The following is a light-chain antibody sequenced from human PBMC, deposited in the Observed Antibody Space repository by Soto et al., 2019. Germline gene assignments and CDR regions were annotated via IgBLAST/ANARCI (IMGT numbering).Light chain of an antibody. J-gene: IGLJ1*01. CDR3: QSYDSGPSVSGV. V-gene: IGLV1-40*01. CDR2: GNT. CDR1: YSNIGAGYD. Sequence: QSVLTQPPSVSGAPWQRVTISCTGSYSNIGAGYDVHWYQQLPGTAPKLLIYGNTNRPSGVPDRFSGSKSGTSASLAITGLQAEDEADYYCQSYDSGPSVSGVFGTGTKVTVL.